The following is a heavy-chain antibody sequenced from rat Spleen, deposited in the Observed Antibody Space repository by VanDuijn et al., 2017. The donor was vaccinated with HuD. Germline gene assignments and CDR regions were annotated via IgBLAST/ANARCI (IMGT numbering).Heavy chain of an antibody. Sequence: QVQLRESGPGLVQPPQTLSLTCTVSGFSLSGNIVHWVRQPPGKGLEWLGRMRYDGDTRYNSILKARLSISRDTSRNQVFLKMNSLQTDDTGTYYCTRENGGLPVAYWGPGTMVTVSS. V-gene: IGHV2-63*01. J-gene: IGHJ1*01. D-gene: IGHD1-11*01. CDR2: MRYDGDT. CDR1: GFSLSGNI. CDR3: TRENGGLPVAY.